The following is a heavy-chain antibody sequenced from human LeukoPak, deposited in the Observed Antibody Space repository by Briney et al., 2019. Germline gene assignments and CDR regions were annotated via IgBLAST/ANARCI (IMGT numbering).Heavy chain of an antibody. V-gene: IGHV3-9*01. CDR1: GFTFDGYA. D-gene: IGHD4-17*01. CDR3: ARAGNDYGDRYYYYYMDV. Sequence: PGRSLRLSCAASGFTFDGYAMHWVRQAPGKGLEWVSGIGWNSGSIGYADSVKGRFTISRDNTKNSLYLQMNSLRAEDTAVYYCARAGNDYGDRYYYYYMDVWGKGTTVTVSS. CDR2: IGWNSGSI. J-gene: IGHJ6*03.